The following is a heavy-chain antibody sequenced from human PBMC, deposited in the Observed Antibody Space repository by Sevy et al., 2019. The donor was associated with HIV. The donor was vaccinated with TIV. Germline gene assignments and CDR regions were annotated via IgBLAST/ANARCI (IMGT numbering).Heavy chain of an antibody. D-gene: IGHD6-13*01. J-gene: IGHJ6*02. CDR3: ARGAIAAAGNSFGMDV. V-gene: IGHV4-4*02. CDR2: RYHSGST. CDR1: GASIISSAW. Sequence: SETLSLTCAVSGASIISSAWWTWVRQPPGKGLEWIGKRYHSGSTTYNPSLKSRVTISVDDSKNQFSLQLKSVTAADTAVYYCARGAIAAAGNSFGMDVWGQGTTVTVSS.